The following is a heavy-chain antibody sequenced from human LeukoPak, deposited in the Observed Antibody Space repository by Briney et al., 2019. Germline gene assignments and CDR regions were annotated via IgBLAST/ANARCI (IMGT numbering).Heavy chain of an antibody. CDR2: ISGFSGDT. J-gene: IGHJ4*02. Sequence: ASVKVSCKSSGYDFSNYGIMWVRQAAGQGREWMGCISGFSGDTKYGPKFQGRVTLTADTSTGTAYMEVRSLRSDDAATYYCARYKDRYSSPSNFEYWGQGTQVIVSS. V-gene: IGHV1-18*01. CDR1: GYDFSNYG. CDR3: ARYKDRYSSPSNFEY. D-gene: IGHD6-6*01.